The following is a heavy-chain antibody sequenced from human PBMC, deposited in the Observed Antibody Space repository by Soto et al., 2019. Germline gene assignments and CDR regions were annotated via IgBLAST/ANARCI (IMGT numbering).Heavy chain of an antibody. D-gene: IGHD6-6*01. CDR1: GFTFSSYS. CDR3: ARVYSSSSVMFDP. CDR2: ISSSSSYI. V-gene: IGHV3-21*01. J-gene: IGHJ5*02. Sequence: EVQLVESGGGLVKPGGSLRLSCAASGFTFSSYSMNWVRQAPGKGLEWVSSISSSSSYIYYADSVKGRFTISRDNAKNTLYLQMNSLRVEDTAVYYCARVYSSSSVMFDPWGQGTLVTVSS.